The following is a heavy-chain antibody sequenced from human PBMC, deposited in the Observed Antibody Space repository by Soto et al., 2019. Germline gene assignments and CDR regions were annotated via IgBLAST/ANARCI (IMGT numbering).Heavy chain of an antibody. CDR1: GNRFTSYG. V-gene: IGHV1-18*01. Sequence: QVQLVQSGPEVKKPGASVTVSCKASGNRFTSYGFSWVRQAPGQGLEWMGWISPYSGNTKYSQNVQGRITMTADTSTSTAYLELRSLRSDDTAVYYCADGYCSMTTCLTVAVSSFDFWGQGTLLIVSS. J-gene: IGHJ4*02. D-gene: IGHD2-2*03. CDR3: ADGYCSMTTCLTVAVSSFDF. CDR2: ISPYSGNT.